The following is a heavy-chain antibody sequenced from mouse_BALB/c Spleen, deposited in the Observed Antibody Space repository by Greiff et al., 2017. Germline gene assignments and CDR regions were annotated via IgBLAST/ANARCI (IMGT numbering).Heavy chain of an antibody. CDR3: ERRYGNLDY. V-gene: IGHV1S81*02. J-gene: IGHJ2*01. Sequence: VQLQQPGAELVKPGASVKLSCKASGYIFISIRMHWVKQRPGQGLEWIGEINPSNGRTNYNEKFKSKATLTVDKSSSTAYMQLSSLTAEDSAVYYCERRYGNLDYWGQGTTLTVSS. CDR1: GYIFISIR. D-gene: IGHD2-10*02. CDR2: INPSNGRT.